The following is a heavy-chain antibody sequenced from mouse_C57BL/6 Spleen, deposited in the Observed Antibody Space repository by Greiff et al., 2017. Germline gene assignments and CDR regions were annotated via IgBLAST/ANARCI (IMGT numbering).Heavy chain of an antibody. Sequence: QVQLKESGAELVRPGTSVKVSCKASGYAFTNYFIEWVKQRPGQGLEWIGVINPNYGTTSYNQKFKGKATLTVDQSSSTAYMQLNSLTSEDSAVYYCARGSSGPRFDYWGQGTTLTVSS. D-gene: IGHD3-2*02. CDR2: INPNYGTT. CDR1: GYAFTNYF. V-gene: IGHV1-54*01. J-gene: IGHJ2*01. CDR3: ARGSSGPRFDY.